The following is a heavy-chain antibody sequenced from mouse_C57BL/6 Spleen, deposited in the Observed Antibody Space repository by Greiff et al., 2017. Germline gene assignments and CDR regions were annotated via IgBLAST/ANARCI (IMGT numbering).Heavy chain of an antibody. V-gene: IGHV1-53*01. CDR1: GYNFTSYW. CDR2: INPSNGGT. J-gene: IGHJ2*01. CDR3: ARIPIPTVVAFDY. D-gene: IGHD1-1*01. Sequence: QVQLQQPGTELVKPGASVKLSCKASGYNFTSYWMHWVKQRPGQGLEWIGNINPSNGGTNYNEKFKSTATLTVDQSSSTAYMQLSSLTSEDSAVYYCARIPIPTVVAFDYWGQGTTLTVSA.